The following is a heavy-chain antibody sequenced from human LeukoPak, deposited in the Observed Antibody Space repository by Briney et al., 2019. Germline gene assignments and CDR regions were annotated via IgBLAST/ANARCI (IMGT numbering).Heavy chain of an antibody. CDR3: ARQRRVAGNADYYYGMDV. D-gene: IGHD6-19*01. J-gene: IGHJ6*02. Sequence: GESLKISCKGSGYSFTSYWIDWVRHMPGKCLEWMGIFYPGDSDTRYSPSFQGQVTISADKSISTAYLQWSSLKASDTAMYYCARQRRVAGNADYYYGMDVWGQGTTVTVSS. V-gene: IGHV5-51*01. CDR1: GYSFTSYW. CDR2: FYPGDSDT.